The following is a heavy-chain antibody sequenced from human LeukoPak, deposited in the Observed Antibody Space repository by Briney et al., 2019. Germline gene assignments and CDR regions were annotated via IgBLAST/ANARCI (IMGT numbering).Heavy chain of an antibody. D-gene: IGHD6-13*01. J-gene: IGHJ4*02. V-gene: IGHV1-8*01. CDR1: GYTFTSYD. CDR2: MNPNSGNT. CDR3: ARSLGVAAAGTIDY. Sequence: ASVKVSCKASGYTFTSYDINWVRQATGQGLEWMGWMNPNSGNTGYAQKFQGRVTMTRNTSISTAYMELSSLGSEDTAVYYCARSLGVAAAGTIDYWGQGTLVTVSS.